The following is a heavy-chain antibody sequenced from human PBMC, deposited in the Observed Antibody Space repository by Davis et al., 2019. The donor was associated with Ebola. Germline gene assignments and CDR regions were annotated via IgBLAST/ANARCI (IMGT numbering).Heavy chain of an antibody. V-gene: IGHV4-34*01. CDR2: INHSGST. D-gene: IGHD3-22*01. CDR3: AREGYYDSSGYYFDY. J-gene: IGHJ4*02. Sequence: PSETLSLTCAVYGGSFSGYYWSWIRQPPGKGLEWIGEINHSGSTNYNPSLKSRVTISADTSKNQFSLKLSSVTAADTAVYYCAREGYYDSSGYYFDYWGQGTLVTVSS. CDR1: GGSFSGYY.